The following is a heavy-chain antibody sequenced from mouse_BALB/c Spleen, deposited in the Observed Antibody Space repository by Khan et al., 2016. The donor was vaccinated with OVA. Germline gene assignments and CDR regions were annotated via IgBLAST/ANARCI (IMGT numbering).Heavy chain of an antibody. Sequence: EVELVESGGGLVQPGGSRKLSCAASGFTFSTFGMHWVRQAPEKGLEWVAYISSGSSTIYYVDTVKGRFTFSRDNPKNTLFLQMTSIRSEDTAVYYCARSGGNFHECFDVGGAGTSVTVSS. CDR2: ISSGSSTI. V-gene: IGHV5-17*02. CDR1: GFTFSTFG. CDR3: ARSGGNFHECFDV. D-gene: IGHD2-1*01. J-gene: IGHJ1*01.